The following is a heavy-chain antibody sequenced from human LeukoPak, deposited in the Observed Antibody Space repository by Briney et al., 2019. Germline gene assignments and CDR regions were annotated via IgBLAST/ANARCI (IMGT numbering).Heavy chain of an antibody. D-gene: IGHD3-16*01. J-gene: IGHJ4*02. Sequence: GGSLRLSCAASRFTFDDYAMHWVRHAPGKGLEWVSGISWNSGSIGYADSVKGRFTISRDNAKNSLYLQMNSLRAEDTALYYCAKVGGGGGYYFDYWGQGTLVTVSS. V-gene: IGHV3-9*01. CDR1: RFTFDDYA. CDR2: ISWNSGSI. CDR3: AKVGGGGGYYFDY.